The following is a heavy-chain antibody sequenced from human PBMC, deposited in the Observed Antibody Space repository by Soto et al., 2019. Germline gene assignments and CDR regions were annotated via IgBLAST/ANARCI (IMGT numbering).Heavy chain of an antibody. CDR3: ARAARSIGSSPLFDY. D-gene: IGHD6-13*01. V-gene: IGHV1-46*03. CDR2: INPSGGST. J-gene: IGHJ4*02. CDR1: GYTFTSYY. Sequence: GASVKVSCKSSGYTFTSYYMHCVRQAPGQGLEWMGIINPSGGSTSYAQKFQGRVTMTRDTSTSTVYMELSSLRSEDTAVYYCARAARSIGSSPLFDYWGQGTLVTVSS.